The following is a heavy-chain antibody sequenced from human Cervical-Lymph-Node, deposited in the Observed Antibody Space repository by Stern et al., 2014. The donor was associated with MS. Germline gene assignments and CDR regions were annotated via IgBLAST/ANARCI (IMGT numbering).Heavy chain of an antibody. V-gene: IGHV3-30-3*01. Sequence: VHLVESGGGVVQPGRSLRLSCAASGLTISSYAMHWVRQPPGKGLEWVAVISYDGSSKYFADSVKGRFTISRDNSKNTLYLQMNSLRVEDTAVYYCARSFVAARSFDYWGQGTLVTVSS. J-gene: IGHJ4*02. CDR2: ISYDGSSK. D-gene: IGHD6-6*01. CDR1: GLTISSYA. CDR3: ARSFVAARSFDY.